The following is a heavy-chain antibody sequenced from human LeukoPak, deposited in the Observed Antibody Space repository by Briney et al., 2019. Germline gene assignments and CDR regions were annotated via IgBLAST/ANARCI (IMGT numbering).Heavy chain of an antibody. CDR2: IGTAGDT. V-gene: IGHV3-13*04. CDR3: TRDAPDDAFDI. CDR1: GFTFSSYD. J-gene: IGHJ3*02. Sequence: PGGSLRLSCAASGFTFSSYDMYWVRQAIGKGLEWVSAIGTAGDTYYAGSVKGRFTISRENAKNSLHLQMNSLRAGDTAVYYCTRDAPDDAFDIWGQGTEVTVSS.